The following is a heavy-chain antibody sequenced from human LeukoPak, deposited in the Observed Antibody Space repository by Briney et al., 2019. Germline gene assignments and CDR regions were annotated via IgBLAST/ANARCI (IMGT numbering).Heavy chain of an antibody. CDR2: IDYSGST. CDR1: GGSISTYY. CDR3: ARVGSWCFDL. D-gene: IGHD6-13*01. V-gene: IGHV4-59*01. Sequence: KPSETLSLTCTVPGGSISTYYWSWIRQPPGKRLEWIGYIDYSGSTNYNPPLKSRVTKSVDMSKNQFSLKLTSVTAADTAVYYCARVGSWCFDLWGQGTLVTVSS. J-gene: IGHJ4*02.